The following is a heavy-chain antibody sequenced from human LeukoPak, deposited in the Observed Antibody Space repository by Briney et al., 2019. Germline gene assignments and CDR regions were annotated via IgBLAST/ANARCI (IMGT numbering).Heavy chain of an antibody. Sequence: PGGSLRLSCAASGFTFSSYWMNWVRQAPGKGLEWVSAISGSGCSTYYADSVKGRFTISRDNSKNTLYLQMNSLRAEHTAVYYCAKGYYDSSGYLWLDAFDIWGQGTMVTVSS. D-gene: IGHD3-22*01. J-gene: IGHJ3*02. V-gene: IGHV3-23*01. CDR2: ISGSGCST. CDR3: AKGYYDSSGYLWLDAFDI. CDR1: GFTFSSYW.